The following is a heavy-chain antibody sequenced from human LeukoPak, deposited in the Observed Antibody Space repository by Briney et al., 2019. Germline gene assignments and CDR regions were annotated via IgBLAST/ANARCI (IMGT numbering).Heavy chain of an antibody. CDR2: IYTSGST. D-gene: IGHD6-19*01. CDR3: ARSSMYSSGLFDY. Sequence: PSETLSLTCTVSGGSLSSYYWSWIRQPPGKGLEWIGYIYTSGSTNYNPSLKSRVTISVDTSKNQFSLKLSSVTAADTAVYYCARSSMYSSGLFDYWGQGTLVTVSS. V-gene: IGHV4-4*09. CDR1: GGSLSSYY. J-gene: IGHJ4*02.